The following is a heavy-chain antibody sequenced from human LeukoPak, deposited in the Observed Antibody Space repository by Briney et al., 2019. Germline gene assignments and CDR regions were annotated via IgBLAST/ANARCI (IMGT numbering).Heavy chain of an antibody. CDR3: ARRDWGTFPLDY. CDR1: GGTFSSYA. CDR2: IIPIFGTA. J-gene: IGHJ4*02. D-gene: IGHD3/OR15-3a*01. V-gene: IGHV1-69*05. Sequence: SVKVSCKASGGTFSSYAISWVRQAPGQGLEWMGGIIPIFGTANYAQKFQGRVTITTDESTSTAYMELSSLRSEDTAVYYCARRDWGTFPLDYWGQGTLVTVSS.